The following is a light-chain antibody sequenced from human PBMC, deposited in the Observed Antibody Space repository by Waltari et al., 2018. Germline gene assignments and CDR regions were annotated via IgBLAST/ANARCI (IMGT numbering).Light chain of an antibody. Sequence: EIVLTQSPATLSLSPGERGTLPCRASQSVNTNLAWYQQKPGQAPRLLIYDASNRATGIPARFRGSGSGTDFTLTISSLEREDFAVYYCQQRSTWPSITFGQGTRLEIK. CDR2: DAS. J-gene: IGKJ5*01. CDR3: QQRSTWPSIT. V-gene: IGKV3-11*01. CDR1: QSVNTN.